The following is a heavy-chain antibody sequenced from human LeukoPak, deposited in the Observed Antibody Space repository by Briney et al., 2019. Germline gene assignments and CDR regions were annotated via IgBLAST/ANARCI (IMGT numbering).Heavy chain of an antibody. V-gene: IGHV1-58*01. Sequence: ASVKVSCKTSGFTFSTSAVQWVRQARGQRLEWIGWIIVGSGATNYAQSLQGRFTITRDMSTNTAYMELSSLGSEDSAVYYCAAELYGVYTDCCTFHLWGQGTMVPVSS. CDR3: AAELYGVYTDCCTFHL. CDR2: IIVGSGAT. CDR1: GFTFSTSA. D-gene: IGHD4-17*01. J-gene: IGHJ3*01.